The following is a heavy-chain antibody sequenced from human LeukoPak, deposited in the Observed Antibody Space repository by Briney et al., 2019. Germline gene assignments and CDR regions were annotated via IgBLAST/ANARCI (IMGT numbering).Heavy chain of an antibody. V-gene: IGHV4-34*01. D-gene: IGHD3-9*01. J-gene: IGHJ4*02. CDR2: IHYTGAT. CDR3: TRGNILSGYCFDF. Sequence: SETLSLTCAVYGGSISGYYWSWIGHPPGKGLGGVGEIHYTGATSYNPSLKSRATISIETSKNQVSLRLSSVTAADTAVYYCTRGNILSGYCFDFWGQGALVTVSS. CDR1: GGSISGYY.